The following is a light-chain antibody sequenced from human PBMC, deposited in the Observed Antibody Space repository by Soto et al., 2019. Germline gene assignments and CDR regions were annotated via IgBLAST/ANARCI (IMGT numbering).Light chain of an antibody. V-gene: IGLV3-1*01. CDR3: QEWDSSTEV. CDR1: KLGDKY. CDR2: QDS. J-gene: IGLJ2*01. Sequence: SYELTQPPSVSVSPGQTASITCSGDKLGDKYACWYQQKPGQYPVLVIYQDSKRPSGIPERFSGSNSGNTATLTISGTQAMDEADYYCQEWDSSTEVFGGGTKLTVL.